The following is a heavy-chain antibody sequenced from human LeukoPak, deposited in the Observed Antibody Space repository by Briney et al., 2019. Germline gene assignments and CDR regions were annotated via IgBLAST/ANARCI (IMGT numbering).Heavy chain of an antibody. CDR2: ISGSGGST. CDR3: AKDPARIAAAGTGYDY. CDR1: GFTFSSYA. J-gene: IGHJ4*02. Sequence: PGGSLRLSCAASGFTFSSYAMSWVRQAPGKGLEWVSAISGSGGSTYYADSVKGRFTISRDNSKNTLYLQVNSLRAEDTAVYYCAKDPARIAAAGTGYDYWGQGTLVTVSS. D-gene: IGHD6-13*01. V-gene: IGHV3-23*01.